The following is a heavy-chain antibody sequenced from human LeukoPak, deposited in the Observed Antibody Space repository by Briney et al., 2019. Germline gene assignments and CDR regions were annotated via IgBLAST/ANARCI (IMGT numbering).Heavy chain of an antibody. CDR2: ISGSGSST. CDR1: GFTFSSYA. D-gene: IGHD3-10*01. V-gene: IGHV3-23*01. J-gene: IGHJ4*02. Sequence: GGSLRLSCAASGFTFSSYAMSWVRQAPGKGLEWVSAISGSGSSTYYADSVKGRFTISRDNSKNTLYLQMNSLGAEDTAVYYCAKVWSSGTPSDYWGQGTLVTVSS. CDR3: AKVWSSGTPSDY.